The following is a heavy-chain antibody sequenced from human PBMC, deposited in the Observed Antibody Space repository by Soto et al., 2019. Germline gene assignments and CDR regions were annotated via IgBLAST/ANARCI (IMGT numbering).Heavy chain of an antibody. J-gene: IGHJ4*02. D-gene: IGHD1-26*01. CDR3: ASWRSYSGSYCFDY. CDR1: GGTFNTYT. Sequence: SVKVTCKDSGGTFNTYTINWVRQAPGRGLEWMGQVIPMYDSVNYAESFQGRVTITADKSTNIAYMELSSLRSEDTALYFCASWRSYSGSYCFDYCGQGTLVTVSS. V-gene: IGHV1-69*06. CDR2: VIPMYDSV.